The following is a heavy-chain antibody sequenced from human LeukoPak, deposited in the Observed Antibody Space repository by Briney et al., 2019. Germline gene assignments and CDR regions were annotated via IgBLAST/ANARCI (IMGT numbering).Heavy chain of an antibody. CDR2: ISVYNGNT. Sequence: ASVKVSCKASGYTFTSYGISWVRQAPGQGLEWMGWISVYNGNTNYAQKLQGRVTMTTDTSTSTAYMELRSLRSDDTAVYYCARSLLSRTGSGYYIWGQGTLVTVSS. CDR3: ARSLLSRTGSGYYI. V-gene: IGHV1-18*01. CDR1: GYTFTSYG. D-gene: IGHD3-22*01. J-gene: IGHJ4*02.